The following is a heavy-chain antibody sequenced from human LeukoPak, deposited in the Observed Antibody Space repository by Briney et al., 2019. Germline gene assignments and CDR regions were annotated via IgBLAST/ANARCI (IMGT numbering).Heavy chain of an antibody. CDR3: ARRIMITFGGVIVKYYFDY. Sequence: SETLSLTCTVSGGSTSSYYWSWIRQPPGKGLEWIGYIYYSGSTNYNPSLKSRVTISVDTSKNQFSLKLSSVTAADTAVYYCARRIMITFGGVIVKYYFDYWGQGTLVTVSS. J-gene: IGHJ4*02. CDR2: IYYSGST. D-gene: IGHD3-16*02. CDR1: GGSTSSYY. V-gene: IGHV4-59*12.